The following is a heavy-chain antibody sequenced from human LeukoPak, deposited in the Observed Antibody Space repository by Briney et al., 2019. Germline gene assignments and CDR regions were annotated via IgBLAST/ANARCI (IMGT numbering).Heavy chain of an antibody. CDR3: ARDVHQLGYYFHYMDV. J-gene: IGHJ6*03. CDR2: IYTSGST. D-gene: IGHD6-13*01. V-gene: IGHV4-4*07. Sequence: PSETLSLTCTVSGGSISSYYWSWIGQHAGKGLEWIGRIYTSGSTNYNPSLKSRVTMSVDTSKNQFSLKLTSVTAADTAVYYCARDVHQLGYYFHYMDVWGKGTTVTVSS. CDR1: GGSISSYY.